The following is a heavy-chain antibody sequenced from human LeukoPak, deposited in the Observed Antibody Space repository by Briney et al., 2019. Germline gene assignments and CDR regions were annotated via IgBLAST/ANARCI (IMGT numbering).Heavy chain of an antibody. J-gene: IGHJ3*02. D-gene: IGHD3-10*01. V-gene: IGHV3-9*01. Sequence: GRCLRLSCAASGFTFAEYAMRWVRQAPGEGLEWVSGISWDSGSIGYADSVKGRFTISRDNAKNSLYLQMNSLRAEDTALYYCAKDVGSGSYYSPGGAFDIWGQGTMVTVSS. CDR2: ISWDSGSI. CDR1: GFTFAEYA. CDR3: AKDVGSGSYYSPGGAFDI.